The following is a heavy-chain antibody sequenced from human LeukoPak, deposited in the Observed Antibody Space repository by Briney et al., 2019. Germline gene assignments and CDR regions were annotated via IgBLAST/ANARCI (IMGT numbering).Heavy chain of an antibody. CDR1: GFTFSSYW. CDR2: IKQDGSEK. CDR3: ARGYTLTWIQLWLFDY. D-gene: IGHD5-18*01. Sequence: GGSLRLSCAASGFTFSSYWMSWVRQAPGKGLEWVANIKQDGSEKYYVDSVKGRFTISRDNAKNSLYLQMNSLRAEDTAVYYCARGYTLTWIQLWLFDYWGQGTLVTVSS. J-gene: IGHJ4*02. V-gene: IGHV3-7*01.